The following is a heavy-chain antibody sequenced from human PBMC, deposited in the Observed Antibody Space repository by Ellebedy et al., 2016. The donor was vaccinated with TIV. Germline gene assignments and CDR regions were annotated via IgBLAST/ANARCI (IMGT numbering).Heavy chain of an antibody. CDR1: GGSMSGYY. V-gene: IGHV4-59*01. D-gene: IGHD5-24*01. J-gene: IGHJ4*02. CDR3: ARARPRPVKDGKTFYFDY. CDR2: FYYSVST. Sequence: MPSETLSLTCNVSGGSMSGYYWNWIRQPQGKGLEWMGYFYYSVSTNYNPALNGRVTISLDRSKNQFSLRLTSVTAADPAVYYCARARPRPVKDGKTFYFDYWGQGTLVTVSS.